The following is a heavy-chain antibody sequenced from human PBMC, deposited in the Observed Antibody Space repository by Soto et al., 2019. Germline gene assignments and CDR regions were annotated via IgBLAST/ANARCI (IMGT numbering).Heavy chain of an antibody. D-gene: IGHD6-13*01. J-gene: IGHJ4*02. V-gene: IGHV3-23*01. CDR2: ISGSGGST. CDR3: AKSIAAAGTGY. Sequence: HPVGSLRLSCAASGFTFSSYAMSWVRQAPGKGLEWVSAISGSGGSTYYADSVKGRFTISRDNSKNTLYLQMNSLRAEDTAVYYCAKSIAAAGTGYWGQGTLVTVSS. CDR1: GFTFSSYA.